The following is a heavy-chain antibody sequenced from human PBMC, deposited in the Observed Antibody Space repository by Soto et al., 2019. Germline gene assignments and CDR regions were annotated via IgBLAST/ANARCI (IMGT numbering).Heavy chain of an antibody. Sequence: GGSLRLSCAASGFTVSSNYMSGVRQAPGKGLEWVSVIYSGGSTYYADSVKGRFTISRDNSKNTLYLQMNSLRAEDTAVYYCAREGLWFGDPIDYWGQGTLVTVSS. CDR3: AREGLWFGDPIDY. D-gene: IGHD3-10*01. V-gene: IGHV3-66*01. CDR2: IYSGGST. J-gene: IGHJ4*02. CDR1: GFTVSSNY.